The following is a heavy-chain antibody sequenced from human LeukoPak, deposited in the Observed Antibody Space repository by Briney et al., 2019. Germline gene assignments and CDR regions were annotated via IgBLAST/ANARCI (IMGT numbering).Heavy chain of an antibody. Sequence: GGSLRLSCAASGFTFRSAGMHWVRQAPGKGLEWVAVIYYDGSNKYYADSVKGRFTISRDNSKNTLYLQMNSLRGEDTAVYYCARDRTRFVDYWGQGTLVTVFS. J-gene: IGHJ4*02. D-gene: IGHD1-14*01. V-gene: IGHV3-33*01. CDR3: ARDRTRFVDY. CDR1: GFTFRSAG. CDR2: IYYDGSNK.